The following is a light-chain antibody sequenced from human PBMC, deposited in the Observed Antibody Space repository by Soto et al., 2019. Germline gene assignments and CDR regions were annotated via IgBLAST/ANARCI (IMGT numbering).Light chain of an antibody. CDR3: SSYTRSSTLYV. Sequence: QSVLTQPASVSGSPGQSITISCTGTGSDVGGYNYVSWYQQHPGKAPKLMIYDVSNRPSGVSNRFSGSKSGNTASLTISGLQAEDEADYYCSSYTRSSTLYVFGTGTKVTVL. V-gene: IGLV2-14*01. J-gene: IGLJ1*01. CDR2: DVS. CDR1: GSDVGGYNY.